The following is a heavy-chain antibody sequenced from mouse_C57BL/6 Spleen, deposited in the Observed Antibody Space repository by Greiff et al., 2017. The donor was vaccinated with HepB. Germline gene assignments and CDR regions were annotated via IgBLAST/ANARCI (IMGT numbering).Heavy chain of an antibody. D-gene: IGHD2-3*01. CDR1: GYTFTDYY. CDR2: INPNNGGT. J-gene: IGHJ2*01. V-gene: IGHV1-26*01. Sequence: EVQLQQSGPELVKPGASVKISCKASGYTFTDYYMNWVKQSHGKSLEWIGDINPNNGGTSYNQKFKGKATLTVDKSSSTAYMELRSLTSEDSAVYYCARFYDGYYYYVDYWGQGTTLTVSS. CDR3: ARFYDGYYYYVDY.